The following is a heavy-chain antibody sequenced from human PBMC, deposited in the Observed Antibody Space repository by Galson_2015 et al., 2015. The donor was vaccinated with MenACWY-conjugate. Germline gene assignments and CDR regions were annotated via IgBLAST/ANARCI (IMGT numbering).Heavy chain of an antibody. Sequence: SVKVSCKASGYTFTSYGISWVRQAPGQGLEWMGWISTYNGDTNYAQRLQGRVTMTTDTSTCTAYLEMRSLRSDDTAVYYCARLRFCTGGNCHPPFDPWGQGTLVTVSS. CDR1: GYTFTSYG. D-gene: IGHD2-15*01. CDR2: ISTYNGDT. CDR3: ARLRFCTGGNCHPPFDP. J-gene: IGHJ5*02. V-gene: IGHV1-18*01.